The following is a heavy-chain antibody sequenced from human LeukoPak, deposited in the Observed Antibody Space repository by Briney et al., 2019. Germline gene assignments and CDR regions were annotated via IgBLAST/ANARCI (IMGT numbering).Heavy chain of an antibody. CDR1: GYTFTGYY. Sequence: ASVKVSCKASGYTFTGYYMHWVRQAPGQGLEWMGWINPNSGGTDYAQKFQGRVTMTRDTSISTAYMELSRLRSDDTAVYYCARGAHYHDSSEGYDYWGQGTLVTVSS. CDR3: ARGAHYHDSSEGYDY. D-gene: IGHD3-22*01. CDR2: INPNSGGT. J-gene: IGHJ4*02. V-gene: IGHV1-2*02.